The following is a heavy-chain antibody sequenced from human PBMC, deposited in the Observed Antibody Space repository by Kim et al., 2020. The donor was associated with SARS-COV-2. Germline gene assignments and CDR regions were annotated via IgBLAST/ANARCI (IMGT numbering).Heavy chain of an antibody. J-gene: IGHJ4*01. CDR1: GGPFTGYY. CDR3: ARVAYYYDNSIWGYYFDY. D-gene: IGHD3-22*01. CDR2: INPSGST. Sequence: SETLSLTCAVYGGPFTGYYWSWIRQPPGKGLEWIGEINPSGSTNFNPSLKSRAAISVDRPKYQVSLKLSSVTAADTAGYYCARVAYYYDNSIWGYYFDY. V-gene: IGHV4-34*01.